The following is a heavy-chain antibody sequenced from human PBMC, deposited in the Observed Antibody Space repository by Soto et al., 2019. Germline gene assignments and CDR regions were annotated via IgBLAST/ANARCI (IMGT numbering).Heavy chain of an antibody. J-gene: IGHJ5*02. Sequence: GGSLRLSCAASGFTFSSYSMNWVRQAPGKGLEWVSSISSSGSYIYYADSVKGRFTISRDNAKNSLYLQMNSLRAEDTAVYYCARDGIVVVVAASVGWFDPWGQGTLVTVSS. D-gene: IGHD2-15*01. CDR3: ARDGIVVVVAASVGWFDP. V-gene: IGHV3-21*01. CDR1: GFTFSSYS. CDR2: ISSSGSYI.